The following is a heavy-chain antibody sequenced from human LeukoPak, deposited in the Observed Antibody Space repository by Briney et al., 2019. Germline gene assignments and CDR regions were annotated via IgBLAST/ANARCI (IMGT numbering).Heavy chain of an antibody. CDR2: ISSSGSTI. V-gene: IGHV3-11*04. CDR1: GFTFSDYY. J-gene: IGHJ4*02. CDR3: ARSQSSSLIDY. Sequence: KPGGSLRLSCAASGFTFSDYYMSWIRQAPGKGLEWVSYISSSGSTIYYADSVKGRFTISRDNAKNSLYLQMNSLTVEDTAVYYCARSQSSSLIDYWGQGTLVTVSS. D-gene: IGHD6-13*01.